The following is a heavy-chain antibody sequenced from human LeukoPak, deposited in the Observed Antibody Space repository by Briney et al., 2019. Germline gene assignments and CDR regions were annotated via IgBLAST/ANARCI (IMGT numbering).Heavy chain of an antibody. CDR1: GFSFSNSA. D-gene: IGHD2-15*01. V-gene: IGHV3-23*01. CDR3: AKDLQYCSGGSCYLPPTAFDI. CDR2: ISVGGLNT. J-gene: IGHJ3*02. Sequence: HPGGCLRPSRAVSGFSFSNSAMSSASQARGKGREWLSVISVGGLNTYYADSVKGRFTISRDNSKNTLSLQMNSLRAEDTAVYYCAKDLQYCSGGSCYLPPTAFDIWGQGTMVTVSS.